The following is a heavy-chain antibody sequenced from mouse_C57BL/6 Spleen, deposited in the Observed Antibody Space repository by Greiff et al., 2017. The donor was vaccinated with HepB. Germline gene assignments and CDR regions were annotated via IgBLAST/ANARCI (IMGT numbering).Heavy chain of an antibody. CDR3: ARDYYGSTLAY. D-gene: IGHD1-1*01. CDR1: GFNINDYY. Sequence: EVQLQQSGAELVKPGASVKLSCTASGFNINDYYMHWVKQRTEQGLEWIGRSDPEDGETKYAPKFQGKAKITADTSSNTAYLQLSSLTSEDTAVYYCARDYYGSTLAYWGQGTLVTVSA. J-gene: IGHJ3*01. V-gene: IGHV14-2*01. CDR2: SDPEDGET.